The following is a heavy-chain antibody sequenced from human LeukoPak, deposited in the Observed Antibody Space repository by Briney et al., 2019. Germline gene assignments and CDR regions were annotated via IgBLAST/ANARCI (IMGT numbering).Heavy chain of an antibody. CDR3: ARDRGWLQSDY. J-gene: IGHJ4*02. D-gene: IGHD5-24*01. Sequence: GGSLRLSCETSGFTLSNFWMSWVRQAPGKGLEWVADINQDGSQKYYRDSVKGRFTISRDNAKNSLYLEMNSLSAEDTAVYYCARDRGWLQSDYWGQGALVTVSS. CDR1: GFTLSNFW. V-gene: IGHV3-7*03. CDR2: INQDGSQK.